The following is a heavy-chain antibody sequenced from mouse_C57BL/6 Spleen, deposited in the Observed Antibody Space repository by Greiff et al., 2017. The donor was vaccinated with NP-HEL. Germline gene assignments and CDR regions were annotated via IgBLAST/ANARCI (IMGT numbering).Heavy chain of an antibody. D-gene: IGHD2-2*01. CDR3: ARLGGYDYFDY. J-gene: IGHJ2*01. Sequence: EVKLVESGGGLVQPGGSLSLSCAASGFTFTDYYMSWVRQPPGKALEWLGFIRNKANGYTTEYSASVKGRFTISRDNSQSILYLQMNALRAEDSATYYCARLGGYDYFDYWGQGTTLTVSS. CDR2: IRNKANGYTT. V-gene: IGHV7-3*01. CDR1: GFTFTDYY.